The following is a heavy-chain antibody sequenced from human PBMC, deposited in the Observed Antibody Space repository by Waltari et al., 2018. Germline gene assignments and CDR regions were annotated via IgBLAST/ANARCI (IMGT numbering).Heavy chain of an antibody. J-gene: IGHJ5*02. Sequence: QVQLVQSGAEVKKPGASVKVSCKASGYTFSDYGISWVRQATGQGLEWMGWISGNKGQTNQAQKCQGRLIMTEDTSATTVYMELTYLTSDDTAVYYCARERHRLMEEGYLMALDPWGQGTLVTVSS. D-gene: IGHD3-3*01. CDR2: ISGNKGQT. CDR1: GYTFSDYG. CDR3: ARERHRLMEEGYLMALDP. V-gene: IGHV1-18*01.